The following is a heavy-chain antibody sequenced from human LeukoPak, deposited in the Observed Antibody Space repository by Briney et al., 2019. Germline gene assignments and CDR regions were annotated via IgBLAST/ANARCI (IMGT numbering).Heavy chain of an antibody. CDR1: GFTVSNNY. CDR2: IYSGGST. D-gene: IGHD3-22*01. V-gene: IGHV3-53*01. J-gene: IGHJ4*02. Sequence: GGSLRLSCAASGFTVSNNYMSWVRQAPGKGLEWVSLIYSGGSTYYADSVKGRFTISRDNSKNTLYLQMNSLRAEDTAVCYCATYSSPDYWGQGTLVTVSS. CDR3: ATYSSPDY.